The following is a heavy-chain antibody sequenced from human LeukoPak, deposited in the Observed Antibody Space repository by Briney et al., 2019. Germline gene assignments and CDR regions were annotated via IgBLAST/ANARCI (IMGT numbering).Heavy chain of an antibody. CDR3: ARAGDCSSTRTCYYYGMDV. CDR2: ISAYNGDT. D-gene: IGHD2-2*01. Sequence: ASVKVSCKAAGYTFVSHGISWVRLAPGQGLEWMGWISAYNGDTKYAQKFQARVTMTTDTSTSTAYMELSSLRSEDTAVYYCARAGDCSSTRTCYYYGMDVWGQGTTVTVSS. CDR1: GYTFVSHG. V-gene: IGHV1-18*01. J-gene: IGHJ6*02.